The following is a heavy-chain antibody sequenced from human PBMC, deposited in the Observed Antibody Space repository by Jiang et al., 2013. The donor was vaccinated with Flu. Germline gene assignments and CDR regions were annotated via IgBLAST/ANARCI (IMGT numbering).Heavy chain of an antibody. CDR1: GYTFTGYY. CDR2: INPNSGGT. Sequence: GAEVKKPGASVKVSCKASGYTFTGYYMHWVRQAPGQGLEWMGWINPNSGGTNYAQKFQGWVTMTRDTSISTAYMELSRLRSDDTAVYYCAREAKHLTGILPQGWFDPWGQGTLV. V-gene: IGHV1-2*04. J-gene: IGHJ5*02. CDR3: AREAKHLTGILPQGWFDP. D-gene: IGHD7-27*01.